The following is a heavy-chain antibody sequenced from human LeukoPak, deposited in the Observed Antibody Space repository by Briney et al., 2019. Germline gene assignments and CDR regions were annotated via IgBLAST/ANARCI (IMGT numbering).Heavy chain of an antibody. D-gene: IGHD2-2*02. V-gene: IGHV3-48*01. CDR3: ARGNCSSASCYTDFDY. CDR2: ISSSSSTI. J-gene: IGHJ4*02. CDR1: GFTFSSYG. Sequence: PGGSLRLSCAASGFTFSSYGMTWVRQAPGKGLEWVSYISSSSSTIYYADSVKGRFTISRDNAKNSLYLQMNSLRAEDTAVYYCARGNCSSASCYTDFDYWGQGTLVTVSS.